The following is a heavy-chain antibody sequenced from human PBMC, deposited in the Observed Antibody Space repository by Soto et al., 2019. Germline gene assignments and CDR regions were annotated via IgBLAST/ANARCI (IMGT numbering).Heavy chain of an antibody. CDR2: ISSSLGHT. CDR3: AANWNFGLNF. J-gene: IGHJ4*02. V-gene: IGHV3-11*03. D-gene: IGHD1-1*01. CDR1: GFDFSDFH. Sequence: GGSLRLPCVASGFDFSDFHISWVRQAPGKGLEWISYISSSLGHTDYAESVKGRFTISRDNAKSSVFLEMSDLRSDDTGVYYCAANWNFGLNFWGQGTLVTVSS.